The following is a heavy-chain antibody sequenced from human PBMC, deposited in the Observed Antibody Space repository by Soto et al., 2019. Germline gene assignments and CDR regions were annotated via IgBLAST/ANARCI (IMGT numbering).Heavy chain of an antibody. CDR2: ISSSSSYI. Sequence: EVQLVESGGGLVKPGGSLRLSCAASGFTFSSNSMNWVRQAPGKGLEWVSSISSSSSYIYHADSVKGRFTISRDNAQNSLYLQMNSLRAEDTAVYYCARDRTSSLSSGTSFDYWGQGTLVTVSS. V-gene: IGHV3-21*01. J-gene: IGHJ4*02. CDR1: GFTFSSNS. CDR3: ARDRTSSLSSGTSFDY. D-gene: IGHD6-19*01.